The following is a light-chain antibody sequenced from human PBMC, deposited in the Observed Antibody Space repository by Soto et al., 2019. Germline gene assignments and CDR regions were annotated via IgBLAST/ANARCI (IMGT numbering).Light chain of an antibody. CDR2: DAS. Sequence: DIQMTQSPSTLSASVGDRVTITCRASQSISSWLAWYQQKPGQASKLLIYDASSLGRGVPSRFRGSGYGTEFTRTISSLQPDDFATYYCQQYHSYSTFGQGTKLEIK. V-gene: IGKV1-5*01. J-gene: IGKJ2*01. CDR1: QSISSW. CDR3: QQYHSYST.